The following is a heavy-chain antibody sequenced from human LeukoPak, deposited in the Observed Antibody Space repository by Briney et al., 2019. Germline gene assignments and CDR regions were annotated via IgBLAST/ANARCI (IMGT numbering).Heavy chain of an antibody. J-gene: IGHJ5*02. Sequence: GESLKISCKGSGYDFANYWIGWVRQMPGRGLEWMGIVNPRNSDTKYSPSFQDQVTISADTSISTAYLQWSSLRSEDTAVYYCARDGVIVVVPAAFNWFDPWGQGTLVTVSS. V-gene: IGHV5-51*01. CDR3: ARDGVIVVVPAAFNWFDP. CDR1: GYDFANYW. CDR2: VNPRNSDT. D-gene: IGHD2-2*01.